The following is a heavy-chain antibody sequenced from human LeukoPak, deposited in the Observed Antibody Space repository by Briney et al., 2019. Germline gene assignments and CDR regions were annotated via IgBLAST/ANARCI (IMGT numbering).Heavy chain of an antibody. CDR3: ARHPVGIAAAGPQGHWFDP. D-gene: IGHD6-13*01. Sequence: SQTLSLTCTVSGGSISSGGYYWSWIRQPPGKGLEWIGYIYYSGSTYYNPSLKSRVTISVDTSKNQFSLKLSSVTAADTAVYYCARHPVGIAAAGPQGHWFDPWGQGTLVTVSS. V-gene: IGHV4-30-2*03. CDR1: GGSISSGGYY. CDR2: IYYSGST. J-gene: IGHJ5*02.